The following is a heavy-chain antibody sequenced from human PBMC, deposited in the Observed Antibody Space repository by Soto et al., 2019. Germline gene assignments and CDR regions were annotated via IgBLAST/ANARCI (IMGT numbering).Heavy chain of an antibody. Sequence: QVTLKESGPTLVKPTQTLTLTCTVSGLSLRTTGVGVGWVRQPPGKALEWLALLYLDDDQRNSPSLRSRLTIAKDISEKQVVLTMTNMDTVDTATYYCVQSRCGGDCLEIYSSHAYNGLDVWGQGTTVTVSS. CDR3: VQSRCGGDCLEIYSSHAYNGLDV. J-gene: IGHJ6*02. V-gene: IGHV2-5*02. CDR1: GLSLRTTGVG. CDR2: LYLDDDQ. D-gene: IGHD2-21*02.